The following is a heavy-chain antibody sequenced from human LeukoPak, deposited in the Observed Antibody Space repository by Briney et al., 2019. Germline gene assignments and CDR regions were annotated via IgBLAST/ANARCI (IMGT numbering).Heavy chain of an antibody. CDR1: GFTFSSYW. D-gene: IGHD4-17*01. CDR3: ASKPTVTTYVDY. Sequence: PGGSLRLSCVASGFTFSSYWMNWVRQAPGKGLEWVANIKQDGSEIYYVDSVKGRFTISRDNAKNSLYLQMNSLRAEDTAVYYCASKPTVTTYVDYWGQGTLVTVSS. J-gene: IGHJ4*02. V-gene: IGHV3-7*01. CDR2: IKQDGSEI.